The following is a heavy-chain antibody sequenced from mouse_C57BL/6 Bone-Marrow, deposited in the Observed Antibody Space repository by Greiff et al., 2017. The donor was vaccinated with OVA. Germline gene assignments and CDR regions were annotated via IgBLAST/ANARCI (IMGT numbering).Heavy chain of an antibody. CDR1: GYTFTSYW. V-gene: IGHV1-50*01. CDR3: ARSLYYYGPVAY. J-gene: IGHJ3*01. Sequence: QVQLQQPGAELVKPGASVKLSCKASGYTFTSYWMQWVKQRPGQGLEWIGEIDPSDSYTNYNQKFKGKATLTVDTSSSTAYMQLSSLTSEDSAVYYSARSLYYYGPVAYWGQGTLVTVSA. CDR2: IDPSDSYT. D-gene: IGHD1-1*01.